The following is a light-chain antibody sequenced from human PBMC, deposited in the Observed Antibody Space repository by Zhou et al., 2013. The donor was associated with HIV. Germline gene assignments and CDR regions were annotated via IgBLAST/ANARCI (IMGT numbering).Light chain of an antibody. CDR2: GAS. V-gene: IGKV3-15*01. CDR1: QSIGSN. CDR3: QHYNNWSII. J-gene: IGKJ4*01. Sequence: EILMTQSPATLSVSPGERATLSCRASQSIGSNLAWYQQRPGQAPRLLIYGASTRAAGIPARFSGSGSGTEFTLTISNMQSEDFAVYYCQHYNNWSIIFGGGTKVEIK.